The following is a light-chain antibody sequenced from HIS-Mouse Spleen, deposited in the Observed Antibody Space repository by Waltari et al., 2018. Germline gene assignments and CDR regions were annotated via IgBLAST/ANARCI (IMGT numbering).Light chain of an antibody. Sequence: EIVLTQSPGTLSSSPGERATLSCRASQSVSSSYLAWYQQKPGQAPRLRIYGASGRATGIPGRFSGSGSGTDFTLTISRLEPEDLAVYYCQQYGSSPPYTFGQGTKLEIK. CDR1: QSVSSSY. CDR2: GAS. CDR3: QQYGSSPPYT. J-gene: IGKJ2*01. V-gene: IGKV3-20*01.